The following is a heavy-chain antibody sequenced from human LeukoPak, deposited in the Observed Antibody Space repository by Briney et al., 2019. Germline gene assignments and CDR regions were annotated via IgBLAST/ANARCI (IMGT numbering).Heavy chain of an antibody. CDR1: GGSISGYY. CDR2: VSYSGTT. Sequence: PSETLSLTCTVSGGSISGYYWSWIRQPPGKGLEWIGHVSYSGTTKYNAPLKSRVTISVDTSKNQFSLRLNSVTAADTSVYYCARQWGANGYGYFDYWGQGTLVTVSS. CDR3: ARQWGANGYGYFDY. V-gene: IGHV4-59*08. D-gene: IGHD5-12*01. J-gene: IGHJ4*02.